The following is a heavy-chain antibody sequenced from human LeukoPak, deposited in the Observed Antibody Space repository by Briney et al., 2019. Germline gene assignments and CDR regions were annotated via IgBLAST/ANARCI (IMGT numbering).Heavy chain of an antibody. CDR1: GGSFSGYY. CDR2: INHSGST. D-gene: IGHD3-10*01. Sequence: SETLSLTCAVYGGSFSGYYWRWIRQPPGKGLEWIGEINHSGSTNYTPSLKCRVTIAVDSSKSHYSLKLSSVTAAATAVYYCARGRRYYYGSGGIEAYWGQGTLVTVSS. V-gene: IGHV4-34*01. J-gene: IGHJ4*02. CDR3: ARGRRYYYGSGGIEAY.